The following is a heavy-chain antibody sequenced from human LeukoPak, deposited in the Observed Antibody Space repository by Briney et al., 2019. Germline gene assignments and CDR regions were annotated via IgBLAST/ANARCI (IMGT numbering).Heavy chain of an antibody. J-gene: IGHJ5*02. CDR3: ARDKVIASAGTPNWFDP. D-gene: IGHD2-15*01. Sequence: ASVEVSCKASGYTFTSFGISWVRQAPGQVLEWVGWISAYDGNTNYAQRFQDRVTMTTDTSTTTAYMELRSLRSDDTAVYYCARDKVIASAGTPNWFDPWGQGTQVTVSS. V-gene: IGHV1-18*01. CDR2: ISAYDGNT. CDR1: GYTFTSFG.